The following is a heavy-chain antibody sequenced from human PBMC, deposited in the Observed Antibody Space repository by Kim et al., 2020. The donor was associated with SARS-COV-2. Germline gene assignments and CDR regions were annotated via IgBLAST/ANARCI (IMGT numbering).Heavy chain of an antibody. Sequence: GNQTYDQGFTGRFVLSLDTSVSTAYLQISSLRAEDTAVYYCARGPGGMDVWGQGTTVTVSS. CDR2: GNQ. CDR3: ARGPGGMDV. V-gene: IGHV7-4-1*02. J-gene: IGHJ6*02.